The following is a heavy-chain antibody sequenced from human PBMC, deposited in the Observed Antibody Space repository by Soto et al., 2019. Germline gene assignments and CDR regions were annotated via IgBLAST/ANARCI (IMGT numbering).Heavy chain of an antibody. CDR2: INPNSGGT. CDR3: ARDSTSYYGSGSSTFDY. J-gene: IGHJ4*02. CDR1: GYTFTGYY. D-gene: IGHD3-10*01. Sequence: ASVKVSCKASGYTFTGYYMHWVRQAPGQGLEWMGWINPNSGGTNYAQKFQGGVTMTRDTSISTAYMELSRLRSDDTAVYYCARDSTSYYGSGSSTFDYWGQGTLVTV. V-gene: IGHV1-2*02.